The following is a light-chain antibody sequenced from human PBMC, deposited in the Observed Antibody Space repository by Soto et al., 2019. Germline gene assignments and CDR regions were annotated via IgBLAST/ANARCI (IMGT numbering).Light chain of an antibody. CDR1: QSVASRN. CDR2: GAS. J-gene: IGKJ1*01. CDR3: QHFGNSLWT. Sequence: EIVLTQSPGTLSLSRGERATLSCRASQSVASRNLAWYQQKSGQAPRLLIYGASSRAIHTPDRFSGSGSGTDFTLTISGLEPEDFAVYYCQHFGNSLWTFGQGTKVDIK. V-gene: IGKV3-20*01.